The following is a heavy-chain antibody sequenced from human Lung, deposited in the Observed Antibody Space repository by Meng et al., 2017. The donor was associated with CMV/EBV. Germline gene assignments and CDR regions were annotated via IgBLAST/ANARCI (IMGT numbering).Heavy chain of an antibody. D-gene: IGHD6-19*01. J-gene: IGHJ4*02. V-gene: IGHV3-30-3*01. CDR2: ISYDGSNK. CDR1: GFTFSSYA. Sequence: GGSLRLXXAASGFTFSSYAMHWVRQAPGKGLEWVAVISYDGSNKYYADSVKGRFTISRDNSKNTLYLQMNSLRAEDTAVYYCARDLIAYSSGRYGLYFDYWGQGXLVTVSS. CDR3: ARDLIAYSSGRYGLYFDY.